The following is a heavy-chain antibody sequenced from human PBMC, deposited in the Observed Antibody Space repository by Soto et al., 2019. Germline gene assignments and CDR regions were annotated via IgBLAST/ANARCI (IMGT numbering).Heavy chain of an antibody. D-gene: IGHD6-6*01. CDR2: IWYDGSNK. CDR3: ARVESGYSSPSYYYGMDV. CDR1: GFTFSSYG. Sequence: LRLSCAASGFTFSSYGMHWVRQAPGKGLEWVAVIWYDGSNKYYADSVKGRFTISRDNSKNTLYLQMNSLRAEDTAVYYCARVESGYSSPSYYYGMDVWGQGTTVTVSS. J-gene: IGHJ6*02. V-gene: IGHV3-33*01.